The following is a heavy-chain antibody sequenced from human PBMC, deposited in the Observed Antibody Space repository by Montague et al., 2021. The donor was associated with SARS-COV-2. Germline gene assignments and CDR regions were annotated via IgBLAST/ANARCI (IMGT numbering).Heavy chain of an antibody. CDR1: GFTFSSYS. Sequence: LRLSCAASGFTFSSYSMNWVRQPPGKGLEWIGEINHSGSTDYNPSLRSRVTISVDTSKNQFSLKLSSVTAADTAVYYCARGYDYVWGSYRYLHWFDPWGQGTLVTVSS. J-gene: IGHJ5*02. D-gene: IGHD3-16*02. CDR3: ARGYDYVWGSYRYLHWFDP. V-gene: IGHV4-34*01. CDR2: INHSGST.